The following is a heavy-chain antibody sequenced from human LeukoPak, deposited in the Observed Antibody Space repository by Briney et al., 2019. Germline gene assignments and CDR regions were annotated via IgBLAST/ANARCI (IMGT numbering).Heavy chain of an antibody. CDR2: INPSGGST. CDR1: GYIFPRHY. J-gene: IGHJ4*02. V-gene: IGHV1-46*01. CDR3: ARAYSSSSPFDY. Sequence: ASVKVSCKATGYIFPRHYMHWVRPAPGQGLGWMGMINPSGGSTSYAQKFQGRVTMTRDTSTSTVYLELSSLRSEDTAVYYCARAYSSSSPFDYWGQGTLVTVSS. D-gene: IGHD6-6*01.